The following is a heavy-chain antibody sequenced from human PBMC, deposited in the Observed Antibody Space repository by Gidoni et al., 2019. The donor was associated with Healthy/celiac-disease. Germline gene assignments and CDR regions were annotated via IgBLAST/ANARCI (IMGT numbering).Heavy chain of an antibody. Sequence: QVQLVESWGGVVKPGRSLRLSCAASAFPLSSYCMHWVRQAPGKGLEWVAVIAYDGSNKYYADSVKGRFTISRDNSKNRLYLQMNSLRAEDTAVYYCAKDRAAGRRHYGMDVWGQGTTVTVSS. D-gene: IGHD6-13*01. CDR2: IAYDGSNK. V-gene: IGHV3-30*18. CDR1: AFPLSSYC. J-gene: IGHJ6*02. CDR3: AKDRAAGRRHYGMDV.